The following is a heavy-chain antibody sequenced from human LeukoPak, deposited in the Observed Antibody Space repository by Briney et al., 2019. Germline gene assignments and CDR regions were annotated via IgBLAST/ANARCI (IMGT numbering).Heavy chain of an antibody. CDR2: LSSSGSTK. Sequence: PGGSLRLSCTASGFTFSTYEMNWVRQGPGKGLEWVSYLSSSGSTKYYADSVKGRFTISRDNAKKSLYLQMNSLRAEDTAVYYCARGWGEGGQGTLVTVSS. J-gene: IGHJ4*02. CDR3: ARGWGE. CDR1: GFTFSTYE. V-gene: IGHV3-48*03. D-gene: IGHD3-10*01.